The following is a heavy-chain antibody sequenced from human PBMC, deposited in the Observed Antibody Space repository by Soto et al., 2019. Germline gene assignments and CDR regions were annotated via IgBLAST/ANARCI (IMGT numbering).Heavy chain of an antibody. CDR3: AREPLAHSYFDL. J-gene: IGHJ4*02. Sequence: SEILSLTCTVSGGSISGYYWSWIRQPAGKGLEWIGRMYNSERTNYNPSLKSRVTMSMDTSKNQFSLKLTSVTAADTAVYFCAREPLAHSYFDLWGQGTLVTVSS. CDR2: MYNSERT. CDR1: GGSISGYY. V-gene: IGHV4-4*07.